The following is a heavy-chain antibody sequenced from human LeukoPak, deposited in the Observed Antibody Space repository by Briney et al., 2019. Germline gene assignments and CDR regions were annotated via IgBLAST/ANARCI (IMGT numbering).Heavy chain of an antibody. CDR1: GGTFISYV. D-gene: IGHD1-26*01. V-gene: IGHV1-69*06. CDR2: AIPFLGTA. CDR3: AILGTVPY. J-gene: IGHJ4*02. Sequence: ASVKVSCKASGGTFISYVISWVRQAPGQGLEWMGGAIPFLGTANYAQKFQDRITITAEKSTITTYMELRSLRSDDTAIYYCAILGTVPYWGQGTQITVSS.